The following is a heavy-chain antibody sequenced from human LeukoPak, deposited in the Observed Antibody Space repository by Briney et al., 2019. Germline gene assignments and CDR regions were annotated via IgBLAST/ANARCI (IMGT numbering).Heavy chain of an antibody. CDR1: GGSISSYY. V-gene: IGHV4-59*01. CDR3: ARSTTVTTSRDAFDI. Sequence: SETLSLTCTVSGGSISSYYWSWIRQPPGKGLEWIGFIYSSGSTNYNPSLKSRVTISVDTSKNQFSLKLSSVTAADTAVYYCARSTTVTTSRDAFDIWGQGTTVTVSS. CDR2: IYSSGST. J-gene: IGHJ3*02. D-gene: IGHD4-17*01.